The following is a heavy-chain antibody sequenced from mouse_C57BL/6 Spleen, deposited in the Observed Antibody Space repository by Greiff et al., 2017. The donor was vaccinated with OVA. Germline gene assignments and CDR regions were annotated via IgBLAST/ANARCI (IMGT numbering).Heavy chain of an antibody. CDR1: GYTFTDYY. D-gene: IGHD2-1*01. CDR2: ICPGSGST. V-gene: IGHV1-75*01. CDR3: ARSRDGIYFDY. Sequence: QVQLKESGPELVKPGASVKISCKASGYTFTDYYINWVQQRPGQGLEWIGWICPGSGSTYYNEKLKGKAKLTVDKSSSTPYMLLSSLTSEDSAVYFCARSRDGIYFDYWGQGTTLTVSS. J-gene: IGHJ2*01.